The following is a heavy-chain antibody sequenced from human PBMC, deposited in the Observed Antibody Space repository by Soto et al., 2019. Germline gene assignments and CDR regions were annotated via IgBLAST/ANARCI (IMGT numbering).Heavy chain of an antibody. J-gene: IGHJ5*02. CDR2: IHHSGSF. Sequence: SETLSLTCAVSGGSITSNWWSCVRQPPGKGLEWIGEIHHSGSFNYNPSLRSRVTISIDKSKNQLSLKLTSVTAADTAVHYCVRNDWYRFGPWGQGTLVTVSS. CDR3: VRNDWYRFGP. D-gene: IGHD3-9*01. CDR1: GGSITSNW. V-gene: IGHV4-4*02.